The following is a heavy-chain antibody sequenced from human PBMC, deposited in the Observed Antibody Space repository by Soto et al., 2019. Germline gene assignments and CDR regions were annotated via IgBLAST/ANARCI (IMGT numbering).Heavy chain of an antibody. V-gene: IGHV6-1*01. CDR1: GDSVSSNSAA. CDR2: TYYRSKWYN. D-gene: IGHD1-7*01. Sequence: PSQTLSLTCAISGDSVSSNSAAWNWIRQSPSRGLEWLGRTYYRSKWYNDYAVSVKSRITINPDTSKNQFSLQLNSVTPEDTAVYYCARGGRVTGTPQISYYYYGMDVWGQGTTVTVSS. J-gene: IGHJ6*02. CDR3: ARGGRVTGTPQISYYYYGMDV.